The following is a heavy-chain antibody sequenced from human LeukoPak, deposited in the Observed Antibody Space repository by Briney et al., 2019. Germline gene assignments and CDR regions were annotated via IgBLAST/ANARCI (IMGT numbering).Heavy chain of an antibody. D-gene: IGHD5-18*01. Sequence: ASVKVSCKASGYTFTGYYMHWVRQAPGQGLEWMGWINPNSGGTNYAQKFQGRVTMTRYTSISTAYMELSRLRSDDTAVYYCARPGITAMGVYYFDYWGQGTLVTVSS. V-gene: IGHV1-2*02. CDR1: GYTFTGYY. J-gene: IGHJ4*02. CDR3: ARPGITAMGVYYFDY. CDR2: INPNSGGT.